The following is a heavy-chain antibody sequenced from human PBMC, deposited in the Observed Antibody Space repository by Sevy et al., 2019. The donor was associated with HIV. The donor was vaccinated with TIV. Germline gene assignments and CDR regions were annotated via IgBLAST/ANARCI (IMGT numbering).Heavy chain of an antibody. CDR1: GFTVSNYW. D-gene: IGHD5-18*01. CDR3: ARDKNSAMVTPFDF. CDR2: IKEDGKET. V-gene: IGHV3-7*03. J-gene: IGHJ4*02. Sequence: GGSLRLSCVASGFTVSNYWMNWVRQAPGMGLEWVAKIKEDGKETYYVDSVKGRFTISRDNAKNSLYLQMTSLRAEDTGVYYCARDKNSAMVTPFDFWGQGTLVTVSS.